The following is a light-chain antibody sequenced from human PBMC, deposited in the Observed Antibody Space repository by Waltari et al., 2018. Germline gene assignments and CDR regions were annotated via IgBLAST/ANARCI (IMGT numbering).Light chain of an antibody. V-gene: IGKV1-39*01. J-gene: IGKJ2*01. CDR3: QQSYTTPYT. CDR2: AAS. CDR1: QRISSY. Sequence: DIQMTQSLSSLSASVGDRVTITCRASQRISSYLNWYQQKPGKAPKLLIYAASNLQGGVPSRFSGGGSATDFTLAINNLQPEDFATYYCQQSYTTPYTFGQGTKLEI.